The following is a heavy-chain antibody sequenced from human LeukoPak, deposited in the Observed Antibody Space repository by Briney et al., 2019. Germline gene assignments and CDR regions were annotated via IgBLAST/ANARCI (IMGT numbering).Heavy chain of an antibody. CDR3: ARDEYYYYYYMDV. J-gene: IGHJ6*03. V-gene: IGHV4-30-2*01. CDR1: GGSISSGGYY. Sequence: SQTLSLTCTVSGGSISSGGYYWSWLRQPPGRGLEWIGYIYHSGSTYYNPSLKSRVTISVDRSKNQFSLKLSSVTAADTAVYYCARDEYYYYYYMDVWGKGTTVTVSS. CDR2: IYHSGST.